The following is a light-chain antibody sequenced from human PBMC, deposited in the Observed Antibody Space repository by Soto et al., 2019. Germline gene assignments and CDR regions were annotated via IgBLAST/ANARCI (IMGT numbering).Light chain of an antibody. CDR2: DAS. CDR1: QGIRND. J-gene: IGKJ1*01. V-gene: IGKV1-17*01. Sequence: DIQMTQSPSSLSASVGDRVTITCRASQGIRNDLGWYQQKPGKAPKLLIYDASNLESGVPSRFSGSGSGTEFTLTISSLQPEDFGIYYCQQYENYWTFGQGTKVDNK. CDR3: QQYENYWT.